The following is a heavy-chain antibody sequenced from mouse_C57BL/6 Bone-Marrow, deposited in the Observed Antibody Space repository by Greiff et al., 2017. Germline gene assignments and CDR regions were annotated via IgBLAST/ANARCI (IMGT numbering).Heavy chain of an antibody. CDR3: ARTITTVVATDFDY. Sequence: QVRLQQPGAELVRPGSSVKLSCKASGYTFTSYWMDWVKQRPGQGLEWIGNIYPSDSATHYNQKFKDKATLTVDKSSSTAYMQLSSLTSEDSAVYYCARTITTVVATDFDYWGQGTTLTVSS. CDR1: GYTFTSYW. CDR2: IYPSDSAT. D-gene: IGHD1-1*01. V-gene: IGHV1-61*01. J-gene: IGHJ2*01.